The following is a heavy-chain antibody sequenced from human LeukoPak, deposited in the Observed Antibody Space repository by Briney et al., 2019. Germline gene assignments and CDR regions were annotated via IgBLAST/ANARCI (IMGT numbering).Heavy chain of an antibody. Sequence: PGGSLRLSCAASGFTFSSSGMHWVRQAPGKGLEWVAFIRYDGSKKYYADSVRGRFTISRDNSKNTLYLQMSSLRAEDTAVYYCAKGDTYAFQGDYWGQGTLVTVSS. J-gene: IGHJ4*02. CDR1: GFTFSSSG. CDR3: AKGDTYAFQGDY. CDR2: IRYDGSKK. V-gene: IGHV3-30*02. D-gene: IGHD2-2*01.